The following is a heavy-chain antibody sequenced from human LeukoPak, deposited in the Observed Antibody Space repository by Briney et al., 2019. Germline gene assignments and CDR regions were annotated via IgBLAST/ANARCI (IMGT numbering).Heavy chain of an antibody. Sequence: GGSLRLSCAASGLTFSNYAMLWVRQAPGKGLEWISSTTSTGTVTFYADSVRGRFTISRDNSKNTLYLQMNSLRAEDTAVYYCARGGMTTVFPFDYWGQGTLVTVSS. J-gene: IGHJ4*02. CDR1: GLTFSNYA. CDR3: ARGGMTTVFPFDY. CDR2: TTSTGTVT. D-gene: IGHD4-17*01. V-gene: IGHV3-23*01.